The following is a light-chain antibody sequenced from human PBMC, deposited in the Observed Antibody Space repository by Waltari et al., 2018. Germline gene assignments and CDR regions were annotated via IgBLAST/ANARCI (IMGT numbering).Light chain of an antibody. J-gene: IGLJ3*02. CDR3: AAWDDSLSGRV. CDR1: RSNIGSNY. V-gene: IGLV1-47*01. Sequence: QSVLTPPPSASGTPGQRVTIACSGSRSNIGSNYLYWYQPLPGAAPKLLIYRNKQRPSGVPDRFSGSKSGTSASLAISGLRSEDEADYYCAAWDDSLSGRVFGGGTKLTVL. CDR2: RNK.